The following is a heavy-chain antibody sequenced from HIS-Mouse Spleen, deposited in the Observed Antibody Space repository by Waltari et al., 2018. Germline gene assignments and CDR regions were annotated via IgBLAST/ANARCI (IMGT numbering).Heavy chain of an antibody. Sequence: LQLQESGPGLVKPSETLSLTCPVSGGSIRSSSYSWGWIRQPPGKGLEWIGSIYYSGSTYYNPSLKSRVTISVDTSKNQFSLKLSSVTAADTAVYYCARAPTGFLEWFDAFDIWGQGTMVTVSS. CDR2: IYYSGST. J-gene: IGHJ3*02. CDR1: GGSIRSSSYS. V-gene: IGHV4-39*07. CDR3: ARAPTGFLEWFDAFDI. D-gene: IGHD3-3*01.